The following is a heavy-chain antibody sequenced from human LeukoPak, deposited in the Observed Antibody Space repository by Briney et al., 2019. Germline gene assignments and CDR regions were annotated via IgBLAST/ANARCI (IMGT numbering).Heavy chain of an antibody. CDR3: ARDDCGDTCYPGGY. CDR2: IKAGNGDT. Sequence: ASVKVSCKASGYIFTKYVVHWVRQAPGQRPEWMGWIKAGNGDTKYSQNFQDRLTITRDKSASTVYMELSSLTSEDTALYYCARDDCGDTCYPGGYWGQGTLVTVSS. CDR1: GYIFTKYV. J-gene: IGHJ4*02. V-gene: IGHV1-3*01. D-gene: IGHD2-21*01.